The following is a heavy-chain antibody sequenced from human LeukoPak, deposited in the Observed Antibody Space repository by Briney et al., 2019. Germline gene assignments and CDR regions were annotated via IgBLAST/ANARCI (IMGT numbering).Heavy chain of an antibody. CDR1: GGSFSGYY. CDR3: ARGENYDSSGYYDY. V-gene: IGHV4-34*01. Sequence: SETLSLTCAVYGGSFSGYYWSWIRQPPGKGLEWIGEINHSGSTNYNPSLKSRVTISVDTSKNQFSLKLSSVTAADTAVYYCARGENYDSSGYYDYWGQGTLVTVSS. D-gene: IGHD3-22*01. J-gene: IGHJ4*02. CDR2: INHSGST.